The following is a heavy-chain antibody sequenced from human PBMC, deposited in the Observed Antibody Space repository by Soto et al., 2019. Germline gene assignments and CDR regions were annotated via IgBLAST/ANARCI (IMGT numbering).Heavy chain of an antibody. D-gene: IGHD4-17*01. Sequence: VASVKVSCKASGYTFTSYGISWVRQAPGQGLEWMGWISAYNGNTNYAQKLQGRVTMTTDTSTSTAYMELRSLRSDDTAVYYCARDADYGDNPNYYYYGMDVWGQGTTVTVSS. CDR3: ARDADYGDNPNYYYYGMDV. J-gene: IGHJ6*02. CDR1: GYTFTSYG. V-gene: IGHV1-18*01. CDR2: ISAYNGNT.